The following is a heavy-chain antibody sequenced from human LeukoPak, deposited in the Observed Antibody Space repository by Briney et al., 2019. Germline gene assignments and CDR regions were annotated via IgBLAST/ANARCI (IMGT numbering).Heavy chain of an antibody. Sequence: ASVTVSCKASGYTFTSYYMHWVRQAPGQGLEWMGFINPSGDSTSYAQKFQGRVTMTRDTSTSTVYMEMSSLRSEDTAVYYCARNSASGLDYWGQGTLVTVSS. V-gene: IGHV1-46*01. CDR3: ARNSASGLDY. CDR2: INPSGDST. CDR1: GYTFTSYY. J-gene: IGHJ4*02. D-gene: IGHD1-26*01.